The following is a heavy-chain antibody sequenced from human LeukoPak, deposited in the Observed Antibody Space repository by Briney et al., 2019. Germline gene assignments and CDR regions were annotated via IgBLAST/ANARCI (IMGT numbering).Heavy chain of an antibody. V-gene: IGHV1-69*13. D-gene: IGHD5-18*01. J-gene: IGHJ4*02. CDR2: IIPFFPAT. CDR1: GGTIKSHA. Sequence: ASVKVSCKASGGTIKSHAINWVRQAPGQWLEWMGGIIPFFPATNYAQKFQGRVTITADESTSTVYMELSSLRSEDTAVYYCARMVGYSYSDYWGQGTLVTVS. CDR3: ARMVGYSYSDY.